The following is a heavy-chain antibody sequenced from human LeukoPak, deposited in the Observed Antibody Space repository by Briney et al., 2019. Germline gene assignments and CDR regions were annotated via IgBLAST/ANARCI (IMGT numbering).Heavy chain of an antibody. CDR1: GFTFSDYY. V-gene: IGHV3-11*06. CDR3: ARDRYGLDTAMAGDAFDI. J-gene: IGHJ3*02. Sequence: GGSLRLSCAASGFTFSDYYMSWIRQAPGKGLEWVSYISSSSSYIYYADSVKGRFTISRDNAKNSLYLQMNSLRAEDTAVYYCARDRYGLDTAMAGDAFDIWGQGTMVTVSS. CDR2: ISSSSSYI. D-gene: IGHD5-18*01.